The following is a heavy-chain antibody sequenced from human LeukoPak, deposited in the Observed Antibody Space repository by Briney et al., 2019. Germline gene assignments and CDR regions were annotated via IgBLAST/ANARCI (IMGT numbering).Heavy chain of an antibody. Sequence: PGGSLRLSGAASGFTVSSNYMSWVRQAPGKGLEWFSVIYSGGSTYYADSVKSRFTISRDNSKNTLYLQMNSLRAEDTAVYYCARVLGLYDSSGYFYRSCYYYMDVWGKGTTVTISS. D-gene: IGHD3-22*01. J-gene: IGHJ6*03. CDR1: GFTVSSNY. CDR3: ARVLGLYDSSGYFYRSCYYYMDV. V-gene: IGHV3-66*01. CDR2: IYSGGST.